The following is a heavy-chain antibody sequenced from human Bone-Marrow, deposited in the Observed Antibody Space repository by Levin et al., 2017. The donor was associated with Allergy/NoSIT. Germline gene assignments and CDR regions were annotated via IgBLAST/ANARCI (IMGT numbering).Heavy chain of an antibody. Sequence: SGPTLVKPTQTLTLTCTPSGFSLSTSGMSVGWIRQPPGKALEWLALIDWDDDKYYSTSLKTRLTISKDTSKNQVVLIMTNMDPVDTATYYCARMVRGVIPAFDIWGQGTTVTVSS. J-gene: IGHJ3*02. D-gene: IGHD3-10*01. V-gene: IGHV2-70*01. CDR1: GFSLSTSGMS. CDR3: ARMVRGVIPAFDI. CDR2: IDWDDDK.